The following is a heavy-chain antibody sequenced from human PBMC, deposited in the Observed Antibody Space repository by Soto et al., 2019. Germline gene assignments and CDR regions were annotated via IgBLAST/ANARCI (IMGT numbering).Heavy chain of an antibody. CDR2: ISSSSSYI. J-gene: IGHJ3*02. D-gene: IGHD2-8*01. CDR3: ARVRRQVGHCTNGVCYPVGGAFDI. V-gene: IGHV3-21*01. Sequence: GGSLRLSCAASGFTFSSYSMNWVRQAPGKGLEWVSSISSSSSYIYYADSVKGRFTISRDNAKNSLYLQMNSLRAEDTAVYYCARVRRQVGHCTNGVCYPVGGAFDIWGQGTMVTVSS. CDR1: GFTFSSYS.